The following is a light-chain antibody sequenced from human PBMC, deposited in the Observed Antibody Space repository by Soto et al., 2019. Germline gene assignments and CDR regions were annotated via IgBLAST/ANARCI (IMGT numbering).Light chain of an antibody. J-gene: IGKJ1*01. Sequence: DIQMTQSPSSVSASVGDRVTITCRARQGISSWLAWYQQKPGKAPNLLIYAASTVQSGVPSRFSGSGSGTDFSLTSRGLQPDDFATYYCQQYDYSRTFGQGTKVDIK. V-gene: IGKV1-12*01. CDR1: QGISSW. CDR3: QQYDYSRT. CDR2: AAS.